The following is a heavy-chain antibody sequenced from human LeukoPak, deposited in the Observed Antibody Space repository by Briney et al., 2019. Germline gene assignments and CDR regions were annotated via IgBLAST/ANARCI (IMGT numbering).Heavy chain of an antibody. CDR2: IKSKTDGGAA. CDR1: GFTFITAW. J-gene: IGHJ4*02. D-gene: IGHD6-19*01. CDR3: LTDPSTAGII. V-gene: IGHV3-15*01. Sequence: PGGSLRLSCAASGFTFITAWMNWVRQVPGKGLEWVGRIKSKTDGGAAEYAAPVTGRFTISRDDSKNTLFLQMNSLKIEDTAVYYCLTDPSTAGIIWGQGTQVTVSS.